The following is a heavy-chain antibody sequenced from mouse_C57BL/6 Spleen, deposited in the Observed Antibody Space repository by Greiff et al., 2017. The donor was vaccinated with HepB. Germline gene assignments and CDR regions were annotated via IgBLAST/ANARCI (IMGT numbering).Heavy chain of an antibody. Sequence: EVQLQQSGPELVKPGASVKISCKASGYSFTGYYMNWVKQSPEKSLEWIGEINPSTGGTTYNQKFKAKATLTVDKSSSTAYMQLKSLTSEDSAVYYCARITTVVAGYYAMDYWGQGTSVTVSS. CDR1: GYSFTGYY. J-gene: IGHJ4*01. D-gene: IGHD1-1*01. CDR2: INPSTGGT. CDR3: ARITTVVAGYYAMDY. V-gene: IGHV1-42*01.